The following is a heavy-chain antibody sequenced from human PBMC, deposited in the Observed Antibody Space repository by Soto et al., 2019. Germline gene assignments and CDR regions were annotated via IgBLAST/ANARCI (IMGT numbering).Heavy chain of an antibody. CDR3: AKDYLRLPGDSSGYYSCYFDY. J-gene: IGHJ4*02. CDR2: ISYDGSNK. CDR1: GFTFSSYG. Sequence: GGSLRLSCAASGFTFSSYGMHWVRQAPGKGLEWVAVISYDGSNKYYADSVKGRFTISRDNSKNTLYLQMNSLRAEDTAVYYCAKDYLRLPGDSSGYYSCYFDYWGQGTLVTVSS. D-gene: IGHD3-22*01. V-gene: IGHV3-30*18.